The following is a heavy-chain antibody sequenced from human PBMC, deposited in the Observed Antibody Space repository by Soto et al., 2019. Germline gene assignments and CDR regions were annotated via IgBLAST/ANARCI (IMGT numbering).Heavy chain of an antibody. Sequence: QLQLQESGSGLVEPSQTLSLTCAVSGGSIYSGGYSWTWIRQPPGKGLECIGYIYHSGTTYYNSSLQSRVTISLDRPKNQFSLELSSVTAADTAVYYCAREGGYNSYYFDYWGQGTLVTVSS. V-gene: IGHV4-30-2*01. CDR2: IYHSGTT. D-gene: IGHD5-12*01. J-gene: IGHJ4*02. CDR1: GGSIYSGGYS. CDR3: AREGGYNSYYFDY.